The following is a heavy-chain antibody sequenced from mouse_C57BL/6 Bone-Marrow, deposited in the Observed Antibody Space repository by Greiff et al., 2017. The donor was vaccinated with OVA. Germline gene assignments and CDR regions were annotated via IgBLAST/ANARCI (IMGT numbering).Heavy chain of an antibody. CDR3: ARPFDY. CDR1: GYTFTSYW. V-gene: IGHV1-55*01. CDR2: IYPGSGST. J-gene: IGHJ2*01. Sequence: QVHVKQSGAELVKPGASVKMSCKASGYTFTSYWITWVKQRPGQGLEWIGDIYPGSGSTNYNEKFKSKATLTVDTSSSTAYMQLSSLTSEDSAVYYCARPFDYWGQGTTLTVSS.